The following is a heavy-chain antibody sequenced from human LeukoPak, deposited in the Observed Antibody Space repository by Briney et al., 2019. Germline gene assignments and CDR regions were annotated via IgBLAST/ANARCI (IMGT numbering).Heavy chain of an antibody. CDR3: ARDARRGADGFDY. Sequence: PSETLSLTCPVSGGSLSSGGYYWRWLRQHPGRGLEWLGYIYYSGSTYYNPSPKSRVTLSVDTSKNQFSLKLSSVTAAATAVYYCARDARRGADGFDYWGQGTLVTVSS. CDR2: IYYSGST. J-gene: IGHJ4*02. CDR1: GGSLSSGGYY. D-gene: IGHD5-24*01. V-gene: IGHV4-31*03.